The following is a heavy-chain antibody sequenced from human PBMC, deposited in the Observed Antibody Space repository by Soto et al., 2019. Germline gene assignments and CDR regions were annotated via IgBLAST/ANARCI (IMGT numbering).Heavy chain of an antibody. D-gene: IGHD1-26*01. CDR1: GFTFSSYS. Sequence: GSLRLSCAAAGFTFSSYSMNWVRQAPGKGLEWVSSISSSSSYIYYADSVKGRFTISRDNAKNSLYLQMNSLRAEDTAVYYCARALWELLYFDYWGQGTLVTVSS. J-gene: IGHJ4*02. CDR2: ISSSSSYI. V-gene: IGHV3-21*01. CDR3: ARALWELLYFDY.